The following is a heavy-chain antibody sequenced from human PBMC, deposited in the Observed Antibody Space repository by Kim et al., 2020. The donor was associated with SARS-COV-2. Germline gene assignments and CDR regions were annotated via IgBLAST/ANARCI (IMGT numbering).Heavy chain of an antibody. Sequence: GGSLRLSCAASGFTFSSYSMNWVRQAPGKGLEWVSSISSSSSYIYYADSVKGRFTISRDNAKNSLYLQMNSLRAEDTAVYYCARDRGGSSWYFSWVAFDYWGQGTLVTVSS. CDR1: GFTFSSYS. J-gene: IGHJ4*02. V-gene: IGHV3-21*01. CDR3: ARDRGGSSWYFSWVAFDY. D-gene: IGHD6-13*01. CDR2: ISSSSSYI.